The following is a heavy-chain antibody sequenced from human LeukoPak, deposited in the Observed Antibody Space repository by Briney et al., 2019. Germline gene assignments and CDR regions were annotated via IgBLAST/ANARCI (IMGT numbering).Heavy chain of an antibody. CDR2: ISSSSSYI. CDR1: GFTFSSYS. Sequence: GGSLRLSCAASGFTFSSYSMNWVRQAPGKGLEWVSSISSSSSYIYYADSVKGRFTISRDNAKNSLYLQMNSLRAEGTAVYYCGGGRNYYYGMDVWGQGTTVTVSS. J-gene: IGHJ6*02. D-gene: IGHD3-16*01. V-gene: IGHV3-21*01. CDR3: GGGRNYYYGMDV.